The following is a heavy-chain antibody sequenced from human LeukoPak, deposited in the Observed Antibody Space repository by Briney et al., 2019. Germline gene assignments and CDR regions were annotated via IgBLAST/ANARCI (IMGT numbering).Heavy chain of an antibody. CDR1: GGSISSSSYY. V-gene: IGHV4-39*07. Sequence: PSETLSLTCTVSGGSISSSSYYWGWIRQPPGKGLEWIGSIYYTGSTYYNPSLKSRVTISVDTSKNQFSLKLSSVTAADTAVYYCARVQPSPSDAFDIWGQGTMVTVSS. CDR3: ARVQPSPSDAFDI. CDR2: IYYTGST. D-gene: IGHD2-2*01. J-gene: IGHJ3*02.